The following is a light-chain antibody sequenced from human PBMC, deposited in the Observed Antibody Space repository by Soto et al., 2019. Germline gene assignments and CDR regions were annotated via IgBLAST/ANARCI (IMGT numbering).Light chain of an antibody. CDR3: QQSYSTPLT. CDR2: KAS. V-gene: IGKV1-5*03. CDR1: QTISSW. Sequence: IHMTHSPSTLSVSLGGIVTMTFRASQTISSWLAWYQHKPGKAPKLLIYKASTLKSGVPSRFSGSGSGTDFTLTISRLQPEDFATYYCQQSYSTPLTFGGGTKVDIK. J-gene: IGKJ4*01.